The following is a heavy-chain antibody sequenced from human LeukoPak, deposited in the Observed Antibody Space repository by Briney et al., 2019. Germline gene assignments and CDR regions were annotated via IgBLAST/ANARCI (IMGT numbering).Heavy chain of an antibody. V-gene: IGHV3-23*01. Sequence: PGGSLRLSCAASGFTFSSYAMSWVRQAPGKGLEWVSAISGSGGSTYYADSVKGRFTISRDNSKNTRYLQMNSLRAEDTAVYYCAKDGPIVGATIPGYWGQGTLVTVSS. J-gene: IGHJ4*02. CDR2: ISGSGGST. CDR3: AKDGPIVGATIPGY. CDR1: GFTFSSYA. D-gene: IGHD1-26*01.